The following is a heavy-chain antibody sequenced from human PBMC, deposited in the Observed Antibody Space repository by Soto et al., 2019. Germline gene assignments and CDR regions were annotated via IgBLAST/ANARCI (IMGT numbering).Heavy chain of an antibody. Sequence: SETLSLTCTVSGGSIISSNYYWGWIRQPPGKGLEWIGSLYYSGSTYYNPSLKSRVTTSVDTSKNQFSLKLSSVTAADTAVYYCAREATWTTNFDYWGQGTLVTVSS. D-gene: IGHD1-1*01. J-gene: IGHJ4*02. CDR3: AREATWTTNFDY. CDR1: GGSIISSNYY. CDR2: LYYSGST. V-gene: IGHV4-39*02.